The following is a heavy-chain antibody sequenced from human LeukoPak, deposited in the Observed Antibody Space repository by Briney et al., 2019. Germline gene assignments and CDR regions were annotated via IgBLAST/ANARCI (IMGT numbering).Heavy chain of an antibody. D-gene: IGHD6-19*01. J-gene: IGHJ6*02. Sequence: ASVKVSCKASGYTFTSYYMHWVRQAPGQGLEWMGIINPSGGSTSYAQKFQGRVTMTRDTSISTAYMELSRLRSDDTAVYYCARVKVEQWQSLLGYYYYGMDVWGQGTTVTVSS. CDR2: INPSGGST. V-gene: IGHV1-46*01. CDR3: ARVKVEQWQSLLGYYYYGMDV. CDR1: GYTFTSYY.